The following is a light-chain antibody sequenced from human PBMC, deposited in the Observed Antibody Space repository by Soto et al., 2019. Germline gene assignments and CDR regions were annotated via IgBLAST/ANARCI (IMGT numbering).Light chain of an antibody. CDR2: AAC. J-gene: IGKJ1*01. V-gene: IGKV1-39*01. Sequence: DIQMTQSPSSLSASVGDRVTITCRASQSIVTYLNWYLQKPGKAPKLLIYAACNLQSGVPSRFSGSGSGTDFTLTISSLQPEDFATYFWQQSYSTPPWTFGQGTKVDIK. CDR3: QQSYSTPPWT. CDR1: QSIVTY.